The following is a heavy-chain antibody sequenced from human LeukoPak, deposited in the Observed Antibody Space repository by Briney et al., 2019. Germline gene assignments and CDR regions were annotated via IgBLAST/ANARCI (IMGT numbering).Heavy chain of an antibody. CDR1: GGSFSGYY. D-gene: IGHD6-19*01. V-gene: IGHV4-34*01. CDR3: ARSSGWYRKSYDY. CDR2: INHSGST. Sequence: PSETLPLTCAVYGGSFSGYYWSWIRQPPGKGLEWIGEINHSGSTNYNPSLKSRVTISVDTSKNHFSLKLSSVTAADTAVYYCARSSGWYRKSYDYWGQGTLVTVSS. J-gene: IGHJ4*02.